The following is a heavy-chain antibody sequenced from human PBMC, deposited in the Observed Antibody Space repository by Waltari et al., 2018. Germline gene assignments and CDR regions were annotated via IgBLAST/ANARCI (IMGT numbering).Heavy chain of an antibody. J-gene: IGHJ3*02. Sequence: QVQLVQSGAAVEKPGSSVKVSCKASGGTFSSYAISWVRQAPGQGLEWMGGIIPIFGTANYAQKFQGRVTITADESTSTAYMELSSLRSEDTAVYYCVVYYYDSSGYYYLENDAFDIWGQGTMVTVSS. CDR2: IIPIFGTA. CDR1: GGTFSSYA. CDR3: VVYYYDSSGYYYLENDAFDI. D-gene: IGHD3-22*01. V-gene: IGHV1-69*01.